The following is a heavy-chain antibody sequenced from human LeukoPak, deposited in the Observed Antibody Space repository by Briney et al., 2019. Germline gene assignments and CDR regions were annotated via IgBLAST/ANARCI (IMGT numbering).Heavy chain of an antibody. CDR3: AKMDSSGYYDFDY. Sequence: GGSLRLSCAASGFTFSNYAMSWVRQAPGKGLEWVSGISGSGGSTYYADSVKGRFTISRDNSKSTLYLQMNSLRAEDTAVYYCAKMDSSGYYDFDYWGQGTLVTVSS. CDR1: GFTFSNYA. J-gene: IGHJ4*02. D-gene: IGHD3-22*01. CDR2: ISGSGGST. V-gene: IGHV3-23*01.